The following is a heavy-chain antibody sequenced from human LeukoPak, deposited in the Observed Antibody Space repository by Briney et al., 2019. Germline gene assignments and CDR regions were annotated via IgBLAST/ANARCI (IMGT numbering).Heavy chain of an antibody. J-gene: IGHJ4*02. CDR3: ARGWGDTAMGSVDY. V-gene: IGHV3-23*01. Sequence: GGSLRLSCAASGFTFSSYAMSWVRQAPGKGLEWVSAISGSGGSTYYADSVKGRFTISRDNSKNTLYLQMNSLRAEDTAVYYCARGWGDTAMGSVDYWGQGTLVTVSS. D-gene: IGHD5-18*01. CDR1: GFTFSSYA. CDR2: ISGSGGST.